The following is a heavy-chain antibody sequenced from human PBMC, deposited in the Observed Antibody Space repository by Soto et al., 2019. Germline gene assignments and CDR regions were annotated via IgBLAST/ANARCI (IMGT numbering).Heavy chain of an antibody. CDR1: GFTFSSYA. V-gene: IGHV3-30-3*01. Sequence: QVQLVESGGGVVQPGRSLRLSCAASGFTFSSYAMHWVRQAPGKGLEWVAVISYDGSNKYYADSVKGRFTISRDNSKNTLYLQMNSLRAEDTAVYCCARDGLIWGQGTMVTVSS. J-gene: IGHJ3*02. CDR2: ISYDGSNK. CDR3: ARDGLI. D-gene: IGHD6-19*01.